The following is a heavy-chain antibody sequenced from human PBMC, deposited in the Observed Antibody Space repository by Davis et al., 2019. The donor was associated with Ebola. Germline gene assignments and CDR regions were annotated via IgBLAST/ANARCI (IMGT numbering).Heavy chain of an antibody. J-gene: IGHJ4*02. CDR2: IISAYGIV. V-gene: IGHV1-69*04. D-gene: IGHD4-17*01. CDR3: AREMTTVTTLAS. CDR1: GGTLSNDG. Sequence: AASVKVSCKASGGTLSNDGFSWVRQVPGQGLECMGRIISAYGIVAYSDTFEDRVTITADTSTATVYMELSSLRPEDTAVYYCAREMTTVTTLASGGQGTLVTVSA.